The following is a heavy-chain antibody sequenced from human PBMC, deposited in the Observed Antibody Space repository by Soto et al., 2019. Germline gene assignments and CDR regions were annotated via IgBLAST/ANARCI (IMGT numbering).Heavy chain of an antibody. CDR3: ARDRGRAAAGKYYYYGMDV. D-gene: IGHD6-13*01. J-gene: IGHJ6*02. V-gene: IGHV1-46*01. CDR2: INPSGGST. Sequence: GASVKVSCKASGYTFTSYGISWVRQAPGQGLEWMGWINPSGGSTSYAQQFQGRVTMTRDASTSTVYMELSSLRSDDTALYYCARDRGRAAAGKYYYYGMDVWGQGTTVTVSS. CDR1: GYTFTSYG.